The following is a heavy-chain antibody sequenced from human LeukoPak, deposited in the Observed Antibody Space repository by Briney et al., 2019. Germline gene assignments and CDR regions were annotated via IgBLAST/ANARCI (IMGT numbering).Heavy chain of an antibody. CDR2: IRYDGKNK. V-gene: IGHV3-30*02. Sequence: QTGGSLRLSCAASGFSFSNYGMHWVRQAPGKGLEWVAFIRYDGKNKYDADSVKGRFSISRDNSRNTLYLQMNSLRAEDTAVYYCAKDQATVFGYFTYWGQGTLVTVSS. CDR3: AKDQATVFGYFTY. J-gene: IGHJ4*02. D-gene: IGHD3-3*01. CDR1: GFSFSNYG.